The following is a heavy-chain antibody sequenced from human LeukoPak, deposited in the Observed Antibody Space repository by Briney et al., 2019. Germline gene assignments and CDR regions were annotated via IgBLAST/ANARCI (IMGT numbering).Heavy chain of an antibody. J-gene: IGHJ5*02. CDR2: IIPIFGTA. Sequence: GSSVKVSCKASGGTFSSYAISWVRQAPGQGLEWMGGIIPIFGTANYAQKFQGRVTITADESTSTAYMELSSLRSEDTAVYYCARSHYDILTGYFGWFDLWGQGTLVTVSS. D-gene: IGHD3-9*01. CDR3: ARSHYDILTGYFGWFDL. V-gene: IGHV1-69*01. CDR1: GGTFSSYA.